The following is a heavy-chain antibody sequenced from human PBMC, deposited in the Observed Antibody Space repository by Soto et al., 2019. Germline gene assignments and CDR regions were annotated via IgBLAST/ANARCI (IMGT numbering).Heavy chain of an antibody. CDR2: ISAYNGNT. CDR3: ARDLTPLYRSSWYSYYYYYGMDV. Sequence: ASVKVSCKASGYTFTSYGISWVRQAPGQGLEWMGWISAYNGNTNYAQKLQGRVTMTTDTSTSTAYMELRSLRSDDTAVYYCARDLTPLYRSSWYSYYYYYGMDVWGQGTTVTVYS. CDR1: GYTFTSYG. J-gene: IGHJ6*02. D-gene: IGHD6-13*01. V-gene: IGHV1-18*04.